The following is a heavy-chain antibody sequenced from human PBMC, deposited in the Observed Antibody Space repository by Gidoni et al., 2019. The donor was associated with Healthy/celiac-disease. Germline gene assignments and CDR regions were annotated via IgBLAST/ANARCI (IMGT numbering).Heavy chain of an antibody. V-gene: IGHV4-59*01. CDR2: IYYSGST. J-gene: IGHJ6*03. D-gene: IGHD4-17*01. CDR1: GGSISSYY. CDR3: AGMHYGDYGGKYYYYYMDV. Sequence: QVQLQESGPGLVKPSETLSLTCTVSGGSISSYYWSWIRQPPGKGLEWIGYIYYSGSTNYNPSLKSRVTISVDTSKNQFSLKLSSVTAADTAVYYCAGMHYGDYGGKYYYYYMDVWGKGTTVTVSS.